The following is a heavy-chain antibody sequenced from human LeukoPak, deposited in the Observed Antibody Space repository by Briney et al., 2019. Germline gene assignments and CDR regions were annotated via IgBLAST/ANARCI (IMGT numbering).Heavy chain of an antibody. CDR3: ATTTSGWTGNYDY. J-gene: IGHJ4*02. D-gene: IGHD6-19*01. CDR1: GYTLTELS. CDR2: FDPEDGET. V-gene: IGHV1-24*01. Sequence: ASVKVSCKVSGYTLTELSMHWVRQAPGKGVERMGGFDPEDGETIYAQKFQGRVTMTEDTSTDTAYMELSSLRSEDTAVYYCATTTSGWTGNYDYWGQGTPVTVSS.